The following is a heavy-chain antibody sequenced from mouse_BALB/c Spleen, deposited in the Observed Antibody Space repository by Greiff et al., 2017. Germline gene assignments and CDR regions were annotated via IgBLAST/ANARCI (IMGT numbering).Heavy chain of an antibody. J-gene: IGHJ4*01. CDR3: ARQNYYVYEVGYAMDY. CDR2: ISNGGGST. D-gene: IGHD2-2*01. Sequence: EVQVVESGGGLVQPGGSLKLSCAASGFTFSSYTMSWVRQTPEKRLEWVAYISNGGGSTYYPDTVKGRFTISRDNAKNTLYLQMSSLKSEDTAMYYCARQNYYVYEVGYAMDYWGQGTPVTVSS. V-gene: IGHV5-12-2*01. CDR1: GFTFSSYT.